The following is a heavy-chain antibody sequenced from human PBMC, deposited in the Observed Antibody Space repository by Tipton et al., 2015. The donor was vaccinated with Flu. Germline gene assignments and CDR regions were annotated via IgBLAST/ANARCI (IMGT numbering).Heavy chain of an antibody. D-gene: IGHD3-22*01. V-gene: IGHV3-33*01. CDR1: GFTFSSYG. Sequence: SLRLSCAASGFTFSSYGMHWVRQAPGKGLEWVAVIWYDGSNKYYADSVKGRFTISRDNSKNTLYLQMNSLRAEDTAVYYCARGPGYYYDSSGFDYWGQGTLVTVSS. CDR3: ARGPGYYYDSSGFDY. CDR2: IWYDGSNK. J-gene: IGHJ4*02.